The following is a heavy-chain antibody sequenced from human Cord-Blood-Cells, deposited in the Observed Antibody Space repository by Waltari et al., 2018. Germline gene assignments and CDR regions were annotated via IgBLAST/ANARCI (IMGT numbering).Heavy chain of an antibody. D-gene: IGHD5-18*01. CDR2: INHSGST. V-gene: IGHV4-34*01. CDR1: GGSFSGYY. Sequence: QVQLQQWGAGLLKPSETLSLTCAVYGGSFSGYYWSWIRQPPGKGLEWIGEINHSGSTNHHPSLKSRVTISVDTSKNQFSLKLSSVTAADTAVYYCARAPLRRYSYGHDAFDIWGQGTMVTVSS. CDR3: ARAPLRRYSYGHDAFDI. J-gene: IGHJ3*02.